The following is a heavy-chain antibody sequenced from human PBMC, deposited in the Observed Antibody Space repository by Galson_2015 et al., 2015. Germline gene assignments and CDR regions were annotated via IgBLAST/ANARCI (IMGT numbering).Heavy chain of an antibody. CDR2: INPNSGGT. J-gene: IGHJ4*02. CDR3: ARELYDLGRRYDY. CDR1: GYTFTGYY. V-gene: IGHV1-2*06. Sequence: SVKVSCKASGYTFTGYYMHWVRQAPGQGLEWMGRINPNSGGTNYAQKFQGRVTMTRDTSISTAYMELSRLRSDDTAVYYCARELYDLGRRYDYWGQGTLVTVSS. D-gene: IGHD3-3*01.